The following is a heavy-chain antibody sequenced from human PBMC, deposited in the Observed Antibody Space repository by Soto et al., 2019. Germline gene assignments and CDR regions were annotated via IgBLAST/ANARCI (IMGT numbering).Heavy chain of an antibody. CDR3: ASGMDTLDYYYYYGMDV. V-gene: IGHV4-59*01. J-gene: IGHJ6*02. CDR2: IYYSGST. Sequence: SETLSLTCTVSGGSISSYYWSWIRQPSGKGLEWIGYIYYSGSTNYNPSLKSRVTISVDTSKNQFSLKLSSVTAADTAVYYCASGMDTLDYYYYYGMDVWGQGTTVTVSS. D-gene: IGHD5-18*01. CDR1: GGSISSYY.